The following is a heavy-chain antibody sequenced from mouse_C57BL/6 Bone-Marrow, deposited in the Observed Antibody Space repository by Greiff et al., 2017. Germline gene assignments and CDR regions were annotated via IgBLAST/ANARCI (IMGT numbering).Heavy chain of an antibody. CDR1: GYAFSSSW. D-gene: IGHD6-2*01. CDR3: ARRKSLAMDY. V-gene: IGHV1-82*01. J-gene: IGHJ4*01. CDR2: IYPGDGDT. Sequence: VKVVESGPELVKPGASVKISCKASGYAFSSSWMNWVKQRPGKGLEWIGRIYPGDGDTNYNGKFKGKATLTADKSSSTAYMQLSSLTSEDSAVYFCARRKSLAMDYWGQGTSVTVSS.